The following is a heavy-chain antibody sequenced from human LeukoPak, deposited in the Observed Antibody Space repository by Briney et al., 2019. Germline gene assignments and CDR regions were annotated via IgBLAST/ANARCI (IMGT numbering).Heavy chain of an antibody. Sequence: GTSQRLSCAASGISFSSHGMHWVRQAPGKGLEGVAVIWYDGSNIYYADSVKGRFTISRDNSKNTLYLQMNSLRAEDTALYYCARARNDYDSNGFSFLDYWGQGTLVTVSS. V-gene: IGHV3-33*01. CDR1: GISFSSHG. J-gene: IGHJ4*02. D-gene: IGHD3-22*01. CDR3: ARARNDYDSNGFSFLDY. CDR2: IWYDGSNI.